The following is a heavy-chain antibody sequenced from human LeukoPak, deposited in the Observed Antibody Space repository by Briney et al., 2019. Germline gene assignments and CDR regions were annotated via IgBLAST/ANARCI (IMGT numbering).Heavy chain of an antibody. CDR2: IYYSGST. CDR3: ARYLSIAAAGRNYFDY. Sequence: SETLSLTCTVSGGSISSYYWSWIRQPPGKGLEWIGYIYYSGSTNYNPSLKSRVTISVDTSENQFSLKLSSVTAADTAVYYCARYLSIAAAGRNYFDYWGQGTLVTVSS. D-gene: IGHD6-13*01. V-gene: IGHV4-59*12. J-gene: IGHJ4*02. CDR1: GGSISSYY.